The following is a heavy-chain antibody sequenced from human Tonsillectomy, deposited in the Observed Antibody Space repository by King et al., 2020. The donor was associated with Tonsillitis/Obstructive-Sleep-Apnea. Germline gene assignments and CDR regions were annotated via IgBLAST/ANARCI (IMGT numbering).Heavy chain of an antibody. D-gene: IGHD7-27*01. V-gene: IGHV2-70*04. CDR3: ARMPRKRGWHWGFDS. CDR2: IDWDEDK. Sequence: VTLKESGPALVRPTETLTLTCTVSGFSLNTHEMSMSWLRQSPGKALEWLARIDWDEDKFYSPSLRTRLAISRDTSRHQVVLTVTNMGPADTATYFCARMPRKRGWHWGFDSWGQGALVAVSS. J-gene: IGHJ4*02. CDR1: GFSLNTHEMS.